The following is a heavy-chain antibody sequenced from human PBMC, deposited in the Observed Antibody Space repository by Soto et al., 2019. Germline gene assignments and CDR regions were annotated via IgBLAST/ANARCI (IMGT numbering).Heavy chain of an antibody. V-gene: IGHV3-23*04. D-gene: IGHD6-25*01. CDR3: AKFFVETGGSSGWPWSFHF. CDR1: GFTFSSYA. CDR2: ISGTGGTT. J-gene: IGHJ4*02. Sequence: VQLVESGGGVVQPGRSLRLSCAASGFTFSSYAMSWVRQAPGKGLEWVSAISGTGGTTYYADSVKGRFTISRDNSRNTLHLQMNSLRAEDTAIYYCAKFFVETGGSSGWPWSFHFWGQGTLVTVSS.